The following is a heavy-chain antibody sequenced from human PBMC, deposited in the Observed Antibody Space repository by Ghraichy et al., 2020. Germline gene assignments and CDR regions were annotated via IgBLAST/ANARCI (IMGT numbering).Heavy chain of an antibody. CDR3: ARGFPLYSSSWYWAC. Sequence: SETLSLTCAVYGGSFSGYYWSWIRQPPGKGLEWIGEINHSGSTNYNPSLKSRVTISVDTSKNQFSLKLSSVTAADTAVYYCARGFPLYSSSWYWACWGQGTLVTVSS. V-gene: IGHV4-34*01. CDR2: INHSGST. CDR1: GGSFSGYY. J-gene: IGHJ4*02. D-gene: IGHD6-13*01.